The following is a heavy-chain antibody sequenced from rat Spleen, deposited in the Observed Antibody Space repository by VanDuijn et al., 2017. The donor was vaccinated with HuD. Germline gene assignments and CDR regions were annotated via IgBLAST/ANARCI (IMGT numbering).Heavy chain of an antibody. J-gene: IGHJ3*01. V-gene: IGHV5S13*01. D-gene: IGHD1-11*01. Sequence: EVQLVESGGGLVQPGRSLKLSCAVSGFTFSDYDMAWVRQAPTKGLEWIASISTGGDTIYYRDSVKGRFTISRDDAKHTQYRQMDSLRSEDTATYYCTRHGGLRNWFAYWGQGTLVTGSS. CDR1: GFTFSDYD. CDR3: TRHGGLRNWFAY. CDR2: ISTGGDTI.